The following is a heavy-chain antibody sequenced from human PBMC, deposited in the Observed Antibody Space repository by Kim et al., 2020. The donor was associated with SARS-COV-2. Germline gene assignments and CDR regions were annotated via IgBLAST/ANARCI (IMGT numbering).Heavy chain of an antibody. Sequence: GGSLRLSCAASGFTFSSYAMSWVRQAPGKGLEWVSVIYSGGSSTSFAASVKGRFTISRDNSKNTLYLQMNSLRAEDTAIYYCARIGVVGLTLGCFDPWG. D-gene: IGHD3-16*01. CDR2: IYSGGSST. CDR1: GFTFSSYA. J-gene: IGHJ5*02. V-gene: IGHV3-23*03. CDR3: ARIGVVGLTLGCFDP.